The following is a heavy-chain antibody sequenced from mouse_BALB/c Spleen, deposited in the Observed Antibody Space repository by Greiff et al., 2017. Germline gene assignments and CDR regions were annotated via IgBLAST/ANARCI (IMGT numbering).Heavy chain of an antibody. CDR1: GYTFTSYW. J-gene: IGHJ4*01. CDR2: IYPGNSDT. D-gene: IGHD1-1*01. V-gene: IGHV1-5*01. CDR3: ARGGGSNDYAMDY. Sequence: EVQVLQSGTVLARPGASVKMSCKASGYTFTSYWMHWVKQRPGQGLEWIGAIYPGNSDTRYNQKFKGKAKLTAVTSTSTAYMQLSSLTYEDSAVYYCARGGGSNDYAMDYWGQGTSVTVSS.